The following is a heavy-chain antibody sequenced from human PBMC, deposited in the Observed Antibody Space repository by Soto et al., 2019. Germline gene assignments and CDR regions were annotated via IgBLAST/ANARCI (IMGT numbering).Heavy chain of an antibody. CDR1: GYTFTSYG. J-gene: IGHJ5*02. V-gene: IGHV1-18*01. CDR2: ISAYNGNT. CDR3: ARDRRITMVRGIPCWFDP. D-gene: IGHD3-10*01. Sequence: QVQLVQSGAEVKKPGASVKVSCKASGYTFTSYGISWVRQAPGQGLEWMGGISAYNGNTNYAQKLQGRVTMTTDTSTSPAYMELRSLKSDDTAVYYCARDRRITMVRGIPCWFDPWGQGTLVTVSS.